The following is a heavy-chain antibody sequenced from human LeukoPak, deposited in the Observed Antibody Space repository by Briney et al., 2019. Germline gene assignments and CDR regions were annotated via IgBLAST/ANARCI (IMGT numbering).Heavy chain of an antibody. J-gene: IGHJ5*02. Sequence: GGSLRLSCAASGFTFSSYWTSWVRQAPGKGLEWVANIKQDGSEKYYVDSVKGRFTISRDNAKNSLYLQMNSLRAEDTAVYYCARDEDSDSSGYSRGNWFDPWGQGTLVTVSS. CDR1: GFTFSSYW. D-gene: IGHD3-22*01. V-gene: IGHV3-7*01. CDR2: IKQDGSEK. CDR3: ARDEDSDSSGYSRGNWFDP.